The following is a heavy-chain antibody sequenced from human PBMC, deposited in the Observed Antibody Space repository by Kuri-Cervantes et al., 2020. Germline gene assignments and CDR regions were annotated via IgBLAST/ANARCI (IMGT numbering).Heavy chain of an antibody. CDR3: ASRRFRFLEWLFDY. V-gene: IGHV3-15*01. D-gene: IGHD3-3*01. CDR2: IKSKTDGGTT. J-gene: IGHJ4*02. Sequence: GESLKISCAASGFTFINAWMSWVRQAPGKGLEWVGRIKSKTDGGTTDYAAPVKGRFTISRDNSKNTLYLQMNSLRAEDTAVYYCASRRFRFLEWLFDYWGQGTLVTVSS. CDR1: GFTFINAW.